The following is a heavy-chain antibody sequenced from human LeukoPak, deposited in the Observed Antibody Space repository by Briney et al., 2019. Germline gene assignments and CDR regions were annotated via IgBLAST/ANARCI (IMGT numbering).Heavy chain of an antibody. V-gene: IGHV3-30*14. CDR2: ISYDGSNK. J-gene: IGHJ4*02. CDR3: VYDFWSGPDS. D-gene: IGHD3-3*01. Sequence: GGSLRLSCAASGFTFSSYAMHWVRQAPGKGLEWVAVISYDGSNKYYADSVKGRFTISRDNSKNTLYLQMNSLRVEDTAVYYCVYDFWSGPDSWGQGTLVTVSS. CDR1: GFTFSSYA.